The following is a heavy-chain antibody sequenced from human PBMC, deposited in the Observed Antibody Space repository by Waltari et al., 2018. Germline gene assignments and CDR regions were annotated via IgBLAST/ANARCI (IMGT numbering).Heavy chain of an antibody. CDR2: IYHSGST. D-gene: IGHD3-3*01. CDR1: GYSISSGYY. Sequence: QVQLQESGPGLVKPSETLSLTCAVPGYSISSGYYWGWTRQPPGKGLEWIGSIYHSGSTYYNPSLKSRVTISVDTSKNQFSLKLSSVTAADTAVYYCAREVTIFGVVIIANWFDPWGQGTLVTVSS. V-gene: IGHV4-38-2*02. J-gene: IGHJ5*02. CDR3: AREVTIFGVVIIANWFDP.